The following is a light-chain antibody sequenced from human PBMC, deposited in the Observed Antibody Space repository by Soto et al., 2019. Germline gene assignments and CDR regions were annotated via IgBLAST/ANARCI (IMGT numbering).Light chain of an antibody. CDR2: LGS. V-gene: IGKV2-28*01. CDR1: QSLLHSNGYTY. Sequence: IVMTQSPLSLPVTPGEPASISCRSSQSLLHSNGYTYLDWYLQKPGQSPQLLIYLGSNRASGVPDRFSGSGSGTDFTLKISRVEAEDVGIYYCMQALQTRTFGQGTKVDIK. J-gene: IGKJ1*01. CDR3: MQALQTRT.